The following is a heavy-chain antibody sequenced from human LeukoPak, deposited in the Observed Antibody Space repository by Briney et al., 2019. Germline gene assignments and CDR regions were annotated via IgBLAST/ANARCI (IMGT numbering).Heavy chain of an antibody. V-gene: IGHV1-69*04. Sequence: EASVKVSCKASGGTFSSYAISWVRQAPGQGLEWMGRIIPILGIANYAQKFQGRVTITADKSTSTAYMELSSLRSEDTAVYYCARDGRGAVAGAFDIWGQGTMVTVSS. CDR2: IIPILGIA. J-gene: IGHJ3*02. D-gene: IGHD6-19*01. CDR3: ARDGRGAVAGAFDI. CDR1: GGTFSSYA.